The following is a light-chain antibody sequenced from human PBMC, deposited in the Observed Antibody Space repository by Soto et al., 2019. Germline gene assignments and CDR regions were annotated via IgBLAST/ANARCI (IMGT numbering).Light chain of an antibody. CDR3: QHSDHPPL. J-gene: IGKJ3*01. Sequence: DIQMTQSPLYLSASIGDRVTITCQASHDIGNYLNWYQQKPGKAPNLVIYGAFNLETWVPSRFSGGGSGTNFTFTISSLRPEDIATYYCQHSDHPPLFGPGTKVDF. V-gene: IGKV1-33*01. CDR2: GAF. CDR1: HDIGNY.